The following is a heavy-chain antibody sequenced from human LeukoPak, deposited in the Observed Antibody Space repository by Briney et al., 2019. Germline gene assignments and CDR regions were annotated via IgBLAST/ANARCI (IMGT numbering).Heavy chain of an antibody. CDR2: ISGSGGST. J-gene: IGHJ4*02. Sequence: GGSLRLSCAASGFTVSSNYMSWVRQAPGKGLEWVSAISGSGGSTYYADSVKGRFTISRDNSKNTLYLQMNSLRAEDTAVYYCAKDPPLFDSSGYYFDYWGQGTLVTVSS. V-gene: IGHV3-23*01. CDR1: GFTVSSNY. CDR3: AKDPPLFDSSGYYFDY. D-gene: IGHD3-22*01.